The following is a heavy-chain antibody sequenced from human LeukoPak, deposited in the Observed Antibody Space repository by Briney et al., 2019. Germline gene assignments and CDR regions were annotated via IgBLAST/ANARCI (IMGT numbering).Heavy chain of an antibody. CDR1: GYIFTDYY. Sequence: ASVKVSCKASGYIFTDYYMHWVRQAPGQGLEWMGWINPKSGGTSYEQRFQGRVTMTRDTSISTAYMELTRLRSDDTAVYYCARDPPGSAASRQVFDVWGQGTMVTVSS. J-gene: IGHJ3*01. CDR2: INPKSGGT. D-gene: IGHD6-6*01. V-gene: IGHV1-2*02. CDR3: ARDPPGSAASRQVFDV.